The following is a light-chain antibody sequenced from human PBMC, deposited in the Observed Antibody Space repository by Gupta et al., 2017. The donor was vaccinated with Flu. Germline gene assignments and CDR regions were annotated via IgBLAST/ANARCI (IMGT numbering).Light chain of an antibody. CDR2: GTF. Sequence: EIVLTQSPGTLSLSQGERTTLSCRASQSISSSYLAWYQQKPGQAPRLLIYGTFSRATGVPDRFSGSGSGTDFTLTISRLEPEDFAVYYCHQYGSAPFTFGPGTKVDIK. CDR1: QSISSSY. CDR3: HQYGSAPFT. V-gene: IGKV3-20*01. J-gene: IGKJ3*01.